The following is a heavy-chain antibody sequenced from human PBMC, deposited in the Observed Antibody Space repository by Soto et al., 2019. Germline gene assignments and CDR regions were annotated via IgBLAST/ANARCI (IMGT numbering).Heavy chain of an antibody. D-gene: IGHD5-18*01. V-gene: IGHV3-30-3*01. CDR3: ASDSYGIPYYGMDV. CDR2: ISYDGSNK. J-gene: IGHJ6*02. Sequence: LRLSCAASGFTFSSYAMHWVRQAPGKGLEWVAVISYDGSNKYYADSVKGRFTISRDNSKNTLYLQMNSLRAEDTAVYYCASDSYGIPYYGMDVWGQGTTVTVSS. CDR1: GFTFSSYA.